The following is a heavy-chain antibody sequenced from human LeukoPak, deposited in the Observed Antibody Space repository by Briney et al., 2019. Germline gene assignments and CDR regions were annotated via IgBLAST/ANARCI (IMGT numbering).Heavy chain of an antibody. Sequence: GGSLRLSCVASGFTFSTYGMNWVRQAPGKGLEWVAFIRYDGTNKYYADSVKGRFTISRDNSKNTLYLQMNSLRLEDTAVYYCAKDAETTTIGNWFDPWGQGALVTVSS. J-gene: IGHJ5*02. CDR2: IRYDGTNK. D-gene: IGHD5-24*01. CDR1: GFTFSTYG. V-gene: IGHV3-30*02. CDR3: AKDAETTTIGNWFDP.